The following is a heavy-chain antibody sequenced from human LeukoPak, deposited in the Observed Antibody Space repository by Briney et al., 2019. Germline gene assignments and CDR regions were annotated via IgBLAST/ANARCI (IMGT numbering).Heavy chain of an antibody. V-gene: IGHV4-34*01. D-gene: IGHD2-21*02. J-gene: IGHJ6*03. CDR2: INHSGST. CDR1: GGSFSGYY. Sequence: SETLSLTCAVYGGSFSGYYWSWIRQPPGKGLEWIGEINHSGSTNYNPSLKSRVTISVDTSKNQFSLKLSSVTAADTAVYYCARVNCGGDCSFGYYYYYYMDVWGKGTTVTVSS. CDR3: ARVNCGGDCSFGYYYYYYMDV.